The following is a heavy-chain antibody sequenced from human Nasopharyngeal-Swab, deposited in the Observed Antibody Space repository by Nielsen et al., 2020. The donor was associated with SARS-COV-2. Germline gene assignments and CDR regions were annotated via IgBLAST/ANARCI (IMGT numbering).Heavy chain of an antibody. V-gene: IGHV3-53*01. D-gene: IGHD2-2*01. J-gene: IGHJ1*01. Sequence: GGSLRLSCVASGFIFGNYAMAWVRQAPGKGLEWVSVTEIGGTTHYADSVKGRFSISRDSSTNTLYLQMNNVRAEDTAVYYCARDLGGGYCTTTNCPGSWGQGTLVTVSS. CDR1: GFIFGNYA. CDR2: TEIGGTT. CDR3: ARDLGGGYCTTTNCPGS.